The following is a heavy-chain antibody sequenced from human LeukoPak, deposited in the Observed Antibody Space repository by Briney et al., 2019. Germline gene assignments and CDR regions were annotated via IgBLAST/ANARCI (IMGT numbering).Heavy chain of an antibody. Sequence: ASVKVSCKASGYTFTDYYIRWVRQAPGQGLEWMGQINPDSGGTTYAQKFQGRVTMTRDTSISTAYMDLSRLRSGDTAVYYCARMQQLVRGRYYYYMDVWGKGTTVTVSS. CDR2: INPDSGGT. CDR3: ARMQQLVRGRYYYYMDV. V-gene: IGHV1-2*06. D-gene: IGHD1-1*01. CDR1: GYTFTDYY. J-gene: IGHJ6*03.